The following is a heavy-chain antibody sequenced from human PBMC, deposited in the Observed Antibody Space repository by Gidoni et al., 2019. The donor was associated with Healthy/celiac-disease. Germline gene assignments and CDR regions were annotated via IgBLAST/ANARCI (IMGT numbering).Heavy chain of an antibody. Sequence: EVQLLESGGGLVQPGGSLRLSCAASGFTFSSYAMSWVRQAPGKGLEGVSAISGSGGSTYYADSVKGRFTISRDNSKNTLYLQMNSLRAEDTAVYYCAKDIGGSYSPLDYYYGMDVWGQGTTVTVSS. D-gene: IGHD1-26*01. V-gene: IGHV3-23*01. CDR1: GFTFSSYA. CDR3: AKDIGGSYSPLDYYYGMDV. CDR2: ISGSGGST. J-gene: IGHJ6*02.